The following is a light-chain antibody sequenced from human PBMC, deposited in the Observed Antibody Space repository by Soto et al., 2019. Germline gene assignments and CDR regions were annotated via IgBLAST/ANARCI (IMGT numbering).Light chain of an antibody. CDR1: SSDVGGYNY. V-gene: IGLV2-14*01. J-gene: IGLJ2*01. CDR3: SSYTSSSTPDEV. CDR2: DVS. Sequence: QSALTQPASVSGSPGQSIPISCTGTSSDVGGYNYVSWYQQHPGKAPKHMIYDVSNRPSGFSNRFSGSKSGNTASLTISGLQAEDEADYYCSSYTSSSTPDEVFGGGTQLTVL.